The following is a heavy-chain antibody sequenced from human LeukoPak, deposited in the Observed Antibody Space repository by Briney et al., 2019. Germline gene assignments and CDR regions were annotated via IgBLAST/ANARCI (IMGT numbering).Heavy chain of an antibody. Sequence: SETLSLTCTVSGGSISSSSYYWGWIRQPPGKGLEWIGSIYYSGSTYYNPSLKSRVTISVDTSKNQFSLKLSSVTAADTAVYYCARDVRVGATVAWFDPWGQGTLVTVSS. CDR1: GGSISSSSYY. J-gene: IGHJ5*02. D-gene: IGHD1-26*01. CDR3: ARDVRVGATVAWFDP. V-gene: IGHV4-39*07. CDR2: IYYSGST.